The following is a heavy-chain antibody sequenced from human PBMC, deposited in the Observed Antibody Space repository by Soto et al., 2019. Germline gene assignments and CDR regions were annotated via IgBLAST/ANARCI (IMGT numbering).Heavy chain of an antibody. CDR2: IYHSGST. Sequence: QVQLQESGPGLVKPSGTLSLTCAVSSGSISSSNWWSWVRQPPGKGLEWIGEIYHSGSTNYNPSLKSRVTISVDKSKNQFSQKLSSVTAADTAVYYCARSIVVVVAATPGAVAFDIWGQGTMVTVSS. CDR1: SGSISSSNW. V-gene: IGHV4-4*02. J-gene: IGHJ3*02. CDR3: ARSIVVVVAATPGAVAFDI. D-gene: IGHD2-15*01.